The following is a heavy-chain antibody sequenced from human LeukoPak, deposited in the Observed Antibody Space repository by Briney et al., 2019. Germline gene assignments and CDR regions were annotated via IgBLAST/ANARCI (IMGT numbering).Heavy chain of an antibody. CDR3: ASHRGTTYYMDV. V-gene: IGHV1-2*02. J-gene: IGHJ6*03. D-gene: IGHD1-1*01. Sequence: GASVKVSCKASGGTFSSYAISWVRQAPGQGLEWMGWINPKSGGTNYAEKFQGRVTMTRDTSITTAHMELSRLRSDDTAVYYCASHRGTTYYMDVWGKGTTVTISS. CDR1: GGTFSSYA. CDR2: INPKSGGT.